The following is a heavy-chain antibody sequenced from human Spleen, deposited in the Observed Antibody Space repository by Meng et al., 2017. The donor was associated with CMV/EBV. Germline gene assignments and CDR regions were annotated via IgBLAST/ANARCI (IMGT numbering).Heavy chain of an antibody. D-gene: IGHD3-22*01. CDR3: ARIGRDYYDSSGYYY. CDR1: GGSFSDYY. CDR2: IYYSGST. J-gene: IGHJ4*02. Sequence: SETLSLTCAMYGGSFSDYYWNWIRQPPGKGLEWIGSIYYSGSTYYNPSLKSRVTISVDTSKNQFSLKLSSVTAADTAVYYCARIGRDYYDSSGYYYWGQGTLVTVSS. V-gene: IGHV4-34*01.